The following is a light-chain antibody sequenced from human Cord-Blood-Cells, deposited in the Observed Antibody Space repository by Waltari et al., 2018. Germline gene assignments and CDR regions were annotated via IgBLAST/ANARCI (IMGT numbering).Light chain of an antibody. J-gene: IGKJ5*01. CDR1: QSVSSY. CDR2: DAS. CDR3: QQRSNWPPIT. V-gene: IGKV3-11*01. Sequence: EIVLTQSPATLSLSPGERATLSCRASQSVSSYLAWYQQKPGQAPRLLIYDASNRATGIPARFSGSESGTDFTLTISCLEPEDFAVYYCQQRSNWPPITFGQGTRLEIK.